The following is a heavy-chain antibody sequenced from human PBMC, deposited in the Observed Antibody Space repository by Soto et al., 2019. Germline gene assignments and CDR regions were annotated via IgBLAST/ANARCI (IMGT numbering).Heavy chain of an antibody. CDR1: GGSISSYY. CDR3: ARRRIRGRFDP. D-gene: IGHD2-15*01. J-gene: IGHJ5*02. V-gene: IGHV4-59*01. Sequence: QVQRQESGPGLVKPSETLSLTCTVSGGSISSYYWSCIRQPPGKGLEWIGYIYYSGSTNYNPSLKSRVTISVDTSKNQFSLKLSSVTAADTAVYYCARRRIRGRFDPWGQGTLVTVSS. CDR2: IYYSGST.